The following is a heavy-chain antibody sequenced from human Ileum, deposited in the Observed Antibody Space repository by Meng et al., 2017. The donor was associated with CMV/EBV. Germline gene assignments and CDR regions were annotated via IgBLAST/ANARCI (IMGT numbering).Heavy chain of an antibody. V-gene: IGHV4-30-4*08. J-gene: IGHJ4*02. CDR3: ARRSSGLFDY. D-gene: IGHD6-13*01. Sequence: QVQPQESGPGLVKPSQTLSLTCTVSGGSISSGDYYWTWIRQPPGKGLEWIGYIYYSGTTSNNPSLKSRVSISVDTSRNQFSLQLSSVTAADTAVYYCARRSSGLFDYWGQGILVTVSS. CDR1: GGSISSGDYY. CDR2: IYYSGTT.